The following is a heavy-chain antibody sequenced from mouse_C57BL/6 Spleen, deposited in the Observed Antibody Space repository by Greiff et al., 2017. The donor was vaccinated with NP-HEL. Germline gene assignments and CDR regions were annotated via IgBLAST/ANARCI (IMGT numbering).Heavy chain of an antibody. CDR2: IRRNSNNYAT. J-gene: IGHJ4*01. CDR1: GFSFNTYA. V-gene: IGHV10-1*01. D-gene: IGHD1-1*01. CDR3: VRQPQYLYYYGSGWDAMDY. Sequence: EVQLVESGGGLVQPKGSLKLSCAASGFSFNTYAMNWVRQAPGKGLEWVARIRRNSNNYATYYADSVKDRFTISRDDSESMLYLQMNNLKTEEAAMYYCVRQPQYLYYYGSGWDAMDYWGQGTSVTVSS.